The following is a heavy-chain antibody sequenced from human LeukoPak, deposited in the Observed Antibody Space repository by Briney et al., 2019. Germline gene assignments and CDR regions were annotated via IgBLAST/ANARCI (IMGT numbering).Heavy chain of an antibody. Sequence: PGGSLRLSCAASGFTFSSYSMNWVRQAPGKGLEWVSSISSSSSYIYYADSVKGRSTISRDNAKNSLYLQMNSLRAEDTAVYYCARDSYYDFWSGHFDYWGQGTLVTVSS. CDR1: GFTFSSYS. CDR3: ARDSYYDFWSGHFDY. D-gene: IGHD3-3*01. J-gene: IGHJ4*02. CDR2: ISSSSSYI. V-gene: IGHV3-21*01.